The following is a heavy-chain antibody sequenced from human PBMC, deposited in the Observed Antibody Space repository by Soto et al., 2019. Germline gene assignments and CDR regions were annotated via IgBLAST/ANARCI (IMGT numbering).Heavy chain of an antibody. CDR3: ARLMISDYIWGSVDY. V-gene: IGHV4-39*01. D-gene: IGHD3-16*01. J-gene: IGHJ4*02. Sequence: QLQLQESGPGLVKPSETLSLTCTVSGGSISSSSYYWGWIRQPPGKGLEWIGSIYYSGSTYYNPSLKSRVTISVDTSKNKFSLKLSSVTAADTAVYYCARLMISDYIWGSVDYWGQGTLVTVSS. CDR1: GGSISSSSYY. CDR2: IYYSGST.